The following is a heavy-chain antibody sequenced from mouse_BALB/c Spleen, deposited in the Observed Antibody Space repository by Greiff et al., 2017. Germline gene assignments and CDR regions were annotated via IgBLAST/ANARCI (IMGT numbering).Heavy chain of an antibody. V-gene: IGHV1-69*02. CDR1: GYTFTSYW. CDR2: IYPSDSYT. CDR3: TTLYYYGSSYVYAMDY. D-gene: IGHD1-1*01. J-gene: IGHJ4*01. Sequence: QVQLQHPGAELVRPGASVKLSCKASGYTFTSYWINWVKQRPGQGLEWIGNIYPSDSYTNYNQKFKDKATLTVDKSSSTAYMQLSSPTSEDSAVYYCTTLYYYGSSYVYAMDYWGQGTSVTVSS.